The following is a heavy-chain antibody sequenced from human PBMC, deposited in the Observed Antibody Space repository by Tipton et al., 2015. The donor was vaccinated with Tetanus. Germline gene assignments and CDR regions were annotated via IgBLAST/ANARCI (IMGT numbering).Heavy chain of an antibody. J-gene: IGHJ2*01. CDR2: IYYSGST. D-gene: IGHD4-17*01. CDR3: ARGYFPADDYGDYHGLYVDL. CDR1: GGSISSGGYY. V-gene: IGHV4-31*03. Sequence: TLSLTCSVSGGSISSGGYYWTWIRQHPGKGLEWIGYIYYSGSTYYNPSLQSRVTISVDTSKNQFSLRLSSVTAADTAVYYCARGYFPADDYGDYHGLYVDLWRRGSLVTVSS.